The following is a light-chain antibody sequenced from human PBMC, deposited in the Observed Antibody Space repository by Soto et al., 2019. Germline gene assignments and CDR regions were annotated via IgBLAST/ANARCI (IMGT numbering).Light chain of an antibody. CDR3: LLFYGDAWV. J-gene: IGLJ3*02. V-gene: IGLV7-43*01. Sequence: QAVVTQEPSLTVSPGGTVTLTCASSTGAVTSGYYPNWFQQKAGQAPRVLIYSTSNKHSWTPARFSGSLLGGKAALTLPGVQPEDEAEYYCLLFYGDAWVFGGGTKLTVL. CDR2: STS. CDR1: TGAVTSGYY.